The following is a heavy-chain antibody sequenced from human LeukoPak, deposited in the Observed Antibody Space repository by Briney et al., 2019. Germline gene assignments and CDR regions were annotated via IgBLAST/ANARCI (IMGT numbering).Heavy chain of an antibody. CDR1: GFTVSSNY. V-gene: IGHV3-53*01. CDR2: IYSGTNT. J-gene: IGHJ4*02. D-gene: IGHD5-18*01. CDR3: ARGGGYSYGYVVY. Sequence: TGGSVRLSCAASGFTVSSNYMSWVRQAPGKGLEWVSVIYSGTNTYYADSVKGRFSISRDNSKNTLYLQMNSLRAEDTSVYYCARGGGYSYGYVVYWGQGTLVTVSS.